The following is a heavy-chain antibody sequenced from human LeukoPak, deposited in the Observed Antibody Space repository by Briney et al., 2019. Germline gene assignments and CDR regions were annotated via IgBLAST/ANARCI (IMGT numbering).Heavy chain of an antibody. J-gene: IGHJ3*02. CDR2: IYPGDSDT. CDR3: ASALNYYYDSSGYDDAFDI. V-gene: IGHV5-51*01. D-gene: IGHD3-22*01. CDR1: GDSFTSYW. Sequence: GESLKISCKGSGDSFTSYWIGWVRQMPGKGLEWMGIIYPGDSDTRYSPSFQGQVTISANKSISTAYLQWSSLKASDTAMYYCASALNYYYDSSGYDDAFDIWGQGTMVTVSS.